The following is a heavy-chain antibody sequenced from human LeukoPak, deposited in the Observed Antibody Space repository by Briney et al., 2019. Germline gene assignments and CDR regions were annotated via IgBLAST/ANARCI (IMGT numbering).Heavy chain of an antibody. V-gene: IGHV3-30*04. Sequence: AGGSLRLSCADPGFTFSSYAMHWVRQAPGKGLEWVAVISYDGSNKYYADSVKGRFTISRDNSKNTLYLQMNSLKTEDTAVYYCTTELWFGDSSGGQGTLVTVSS. CDR3: TTELWFGDSS. D-gene: IGHD3-10*01. CDR1: GFTFSSYA. J-gene: IGHJ4*02. CDR2: ISYDGSNK.